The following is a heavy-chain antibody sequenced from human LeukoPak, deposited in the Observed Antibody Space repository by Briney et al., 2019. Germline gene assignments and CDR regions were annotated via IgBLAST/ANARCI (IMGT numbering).Heavy chain of an antibody. V-gene: IGHV3-9*01. D-gene: IGHD3-10*02. CDR1: GFTFDDYA. J-gene: IGHJ4*02. Sequence: PGGSLRLSCAASGFTFDDYAMHWVRQAPGKGLEWVSGISWNSGSIGYADSVKGRFTISRDNAKNSLYLQMNSLRAEDTAVYYCVCSGSSLYWGQGTLVTVSS. CDR3: VCSGSSLY. CDR2: ISWNSGSI.